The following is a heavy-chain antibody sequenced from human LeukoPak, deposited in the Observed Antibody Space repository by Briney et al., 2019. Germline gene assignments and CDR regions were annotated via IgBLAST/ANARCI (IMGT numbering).Heavy chain of an antibody. CDR1: GFTFSSYW. V-gene: IGHV3-7*01. Sequence: GGSLRLSCAASGFTFSSYWMSWVRQPPGKGLEWLPNIKQDGSEKYYVDSVKGRFTISRDNAKNSLYLQMNSPRAEDTAVYYCARGNMYSSSWYTYNWFDPWGQGTLVTVSS. CDR2: IKQDGSEK. CDR3: ARGNMYSSSWYTYNWFDP. D-gene: IGHD6-13*01. J-gene: IGHJ5*02.